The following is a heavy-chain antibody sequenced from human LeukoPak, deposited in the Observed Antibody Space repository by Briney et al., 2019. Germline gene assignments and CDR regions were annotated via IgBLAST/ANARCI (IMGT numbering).Heavy chain of an antibody. V-gene: IGHV1-2*02. D-gene: IGHD1-26*01. CDR2: INPNSGGT. CDR3: VRGSYIVY. CDR1: GYTFTGYY. J-gene: IGHJ4*02. Sequence: ASVKVSCKASGYTFTGYYMHWVRQAPGQGLEWMGWINPNSGGTNYAQKLQARVTMTTDTSTSTAYMELRSLRSDDTAVYYCVRGSYIVYWGQGTLVTVSS.